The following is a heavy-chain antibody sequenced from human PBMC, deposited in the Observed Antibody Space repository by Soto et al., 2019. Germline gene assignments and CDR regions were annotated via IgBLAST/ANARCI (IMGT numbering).Heavy chain of an antibody. Sequence: GALRLSCAASVFTFSTYAMHWVRHAPGKGLEWVAVISYDGSINYYADSVKGRFTISRDNSKKTLDLQMSSLRGEDTAVYHCARDLRYYYHSSGYYTLRYYYHGMELWGQGTTVNVSS. CDR1: VFTFSTYA. CDR2: ISYDGSIN. J-gene: IGHJ6*01. D-gene: IGHD3-22*01. V-gene: IGHV3-30-3*01. CDR3: ARDLRYYYHSSGYYTLRYYYHGMEL.